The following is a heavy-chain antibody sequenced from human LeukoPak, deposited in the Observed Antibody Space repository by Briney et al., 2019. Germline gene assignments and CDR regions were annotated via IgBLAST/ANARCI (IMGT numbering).Heavy chain of an antibody. CDR3: ARDQEEQWLEGGTWYFDL. D-gene: IGHD6-19*01. V-gene: IGHV3-53*01. CDR2: IYAGGTT. Sequence: GSLRLSCAASGFTVSNKYMSWVRQAPGKGLEWVSVIYAGGTTYYADSVKGRFTISRDNAKNSLYLQMNSLRAEDTAVYYCARDQEEQWLEGGTWYFDLWGRGTLVTVSS. CDR1: GFTVSNKY. J-gene: IGHJ2*01.